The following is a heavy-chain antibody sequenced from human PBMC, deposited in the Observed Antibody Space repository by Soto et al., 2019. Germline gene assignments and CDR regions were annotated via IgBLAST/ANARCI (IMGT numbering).Heavy chain of an antibody. V-gene: IGHV3-33*01. CDR1: GFTFSSYG. CDR2: IWYDGSNK. J-gene: IGHJ4*02. CDR3: ARDAGFYDFWSGDISYYFDY. Sequence: QVQLVESGGGVVQPGRSLRLSCAASGFTFSSYGMHWVRQAPGKGLEWVAVIWYDGSNKYYADSVKGRFTISRDNSKNTLDLQMNSLRAEDTAVYYCARDAGFYDFWSGDISYYFDYWGQGTLVTVSS. D-gene: IGHD3-3*01.